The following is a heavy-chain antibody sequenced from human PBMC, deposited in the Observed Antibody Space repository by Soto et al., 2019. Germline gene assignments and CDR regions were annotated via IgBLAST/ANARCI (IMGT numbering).Heavy chain of an antibody. J-gene: IGHJ5*02. D-gene: IGHD6-19*01. CDR3: ARAHGSYSSGWYWFDP. V-gene: IGHV4-30-2*01. CDR2: IYHSGTT. Sequence: SETLSLTCAVSGGSISSGGYSWSWIRQPPGKGLEWIGYIYHSGTTYYNPSLKSRVTISVDRSKNQFSLKLSSVTAADTAVYYCARAHGSYSSGWYWFDPWGQGTLVTVS. CDR1: GGSISSGGYS.